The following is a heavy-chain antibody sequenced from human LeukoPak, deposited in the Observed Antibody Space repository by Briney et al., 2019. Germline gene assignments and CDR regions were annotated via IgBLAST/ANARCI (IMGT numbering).Heavy chain of an antibody. Sequence: SETLSLTCTVSGGSISSGGYYWSWIRQHPGKGLEWIGYIYYSGSTYYNPSLKSRVTMSVDTSKNQFSLKLSSVTAADTAVYYCARVPGSGSFSSPDCAFDIWGQGTMVTVSS. V-gene: IGHV4-31*03. CDR2: IYYSGST. J-gene: IGHJ3*02. CDR1: GGSISSGGYY. CDR3: ARVPGSGSFSSPDCAFDI. D-gene: IGHD1-26*01.